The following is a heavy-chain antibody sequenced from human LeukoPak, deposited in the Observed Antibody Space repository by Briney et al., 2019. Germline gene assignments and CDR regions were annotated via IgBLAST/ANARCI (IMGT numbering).Heavy chain of an antibody. CDR2: IRQDGSDA. CDR3: AGGQGWHFDL. CDR1: GISLSSLW. Sequence: GGSLRLSCAASGISLSSLWMSWFRQAPGKGLEWVADIRQDGSDAHYVASVKGRFTISRDSTSLFLQMNSLRAEDMAVYYCAGGQGWHFDLWGRGTLITVSS. J-gene: IGHJ2*01. V-gene: IGHV3-7*01. D-gene: IGHD2-15*01.